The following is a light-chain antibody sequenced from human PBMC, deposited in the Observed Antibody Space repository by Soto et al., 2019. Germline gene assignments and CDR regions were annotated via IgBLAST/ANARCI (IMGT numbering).Light chain of an antibody. Sequence: EVVLTQFPATLSLSPGERATLSCSASQSVHAYLAWYQQKPRQPPRLLIYDASNRATGVPPGFSGSGAGTDFARTIGSLAPGEAAVYYCQQRSNWPPWTFGPGTKVDF. J-gene: IGKJ3*01. CDR1: QSVHAY. V-gene: IGKV3-11*01. CDR2: DAS. CDR3: QQRSNWPPWT.